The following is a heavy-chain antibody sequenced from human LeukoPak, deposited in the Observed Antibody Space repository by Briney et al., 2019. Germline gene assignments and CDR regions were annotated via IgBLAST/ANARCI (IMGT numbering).Heavy chain of an antibody. CDR2: IYSGGST. CDR3: AKDLFLVRITMVRGPFDY. V-gene: IGHV3-53*01. J-gene: IGHJ4*02. D-gene: IGHD3-10*01. CDR1: GFTLSSNY. Sequence: PGGSLRLSCAASGFTLSSNYMSWVRQAPGKGLEWVSVIYSGGSTYYADSVKGRFTISRDNSKNTLYLQMNSLRAEDTAVYYCAKDLFLVRITMVRGPFDYWGQGTLVTVSS.